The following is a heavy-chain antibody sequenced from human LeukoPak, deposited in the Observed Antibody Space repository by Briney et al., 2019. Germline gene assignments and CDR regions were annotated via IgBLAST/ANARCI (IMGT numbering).Heavy chain of an antibody. CDR1: GFTVSSSF. CDR3: ASGSALRGP. J-gene: IGHJ5*02. V-gene: IGHV3-23*01. D-gene: IGHD5-12*01. Sequence: PGGSLRLSCVASGFTVSSSFFTWVRQAPGKGLEWVSAISGSGGSTYYADSVKGRFTISRDNSKNTLYLQMNSLRAEDTAVYYCASGSALRGPWGQGTLVTVSS. CDR2: ISGSGGST.